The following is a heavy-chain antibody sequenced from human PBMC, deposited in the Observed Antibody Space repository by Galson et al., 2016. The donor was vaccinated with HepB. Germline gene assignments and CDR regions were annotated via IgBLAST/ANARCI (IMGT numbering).Heavy chain of an antibody. V-gene: IGHV3-53*01. CDR1: GFSVSSNY. CDR2: IFSAGTT. CDR3: ARDSGSVSFDY. Sequence: LRLSCAASGFSVSSNYLSWVRQAPGKGLEWVSFIFSAGTTYYADSVKGRFTISGANSKNTLYLQMNSLRAEDTAVYYCARDSGSVSFDYWGQGTLVTVSS. J-gene: IGHJ4*02. D-gene: IGHD1-26*01.